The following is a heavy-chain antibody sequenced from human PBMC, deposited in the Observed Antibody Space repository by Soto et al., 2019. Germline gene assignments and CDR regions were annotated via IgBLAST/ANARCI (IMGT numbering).Heavy chain of an antibody. CDR1: GGTFSGYT. J-gene: IGHJ6*03. CDR2: IIPILGIA. CDR3: AREGFCSGGSCYSKLYYCYYMDV. V-gene: IGHV1-69*02. Sequence: SVKVSCKASGGTFSGYTISWVRQAPGQGLEWMGRIIPILGIANYAQKFKGRVTITADKSTSTAYMELSSLRSEDTAVYYCAREGFCSGGSCYSKLYYCYYMDVWGKGTTVTVSS. D-gene: IGHD2-15*01.